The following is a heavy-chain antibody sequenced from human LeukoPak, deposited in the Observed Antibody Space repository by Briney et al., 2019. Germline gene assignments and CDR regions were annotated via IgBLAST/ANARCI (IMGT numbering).Heavy chain of an antibody. J-gene: IGHJ5*02. Sequence: PGGSLRLSCAASGFTLSSYWMQWVRHAPGKGLVWVSRINNDGSGTTYADSVKGRFTISRDNAKNTLYLQMNSLRAEDTAVYYCARDQDGPGATVDHWGQGTLVTVSS. V-gene: IGHV3-74*01. CDR1: GFTLSSYW. CDR2: INNDGSGT. CDR3: ARDQDGPGATVDH. D-gene: IGHD1-26*01.